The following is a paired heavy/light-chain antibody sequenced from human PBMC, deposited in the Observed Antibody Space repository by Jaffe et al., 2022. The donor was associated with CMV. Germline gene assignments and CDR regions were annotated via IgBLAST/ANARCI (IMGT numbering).Heavy chain of an antibody. J-gene: IGHJ6*02. V-gene: IGHV3-15*01. CDR2: IKSKTDGGTT. Sequence: EVQLVESGGGLVKPGGSLRLSCAASGFTFSNAWMSWVRQAPGKGLEWVGRIKSKTDGGTTDYAAPVKGRFTISRDDSKNTLYLQMNSLKTEDTAVYYCIGWGFGELGPPQTIYYYYYGMDVWGQGTTVTVSS. D-gene: IGHD3-10*01. CDR3: IGWGFGELGPPQTIYYYYYGMDV. CDR1: GFTFSNAW.
Light chain of an antibody. CDR3: AAWDDSLSGPRV. CDR1: SSNIGSNY. J-gene: IGLJ3*02. V-gene: IGLV1-47*01. CDR2: RNN. Sequence: QSVLTQPPSASGTPGQRVTISCSGSSSNIGSNYVYWYQQLPGTAPKLLIYRNNQRPSGVPDRFSGSKSGTSASLAISGLRSEDEADYYCAAWDDSLSGPRVFGGGTKLTVL.